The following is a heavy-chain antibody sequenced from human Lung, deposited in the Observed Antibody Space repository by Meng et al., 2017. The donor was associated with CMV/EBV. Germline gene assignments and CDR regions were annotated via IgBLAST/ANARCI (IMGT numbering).Heavy chain of an antibody. CDR1: GGTFSSYT. D-gene: IGHD1-14*01. Sequence: SXXVSCKASGGTFSSYTISWVRQAPGQGLEWMGRIIPILGIANYAQKFQGRVTITADKSTSTAYMELSSLRSEGTAVYYCARVGRNFYGMDVWGQGTTVTVSS. CDR2: IIPILGIA. J-gene: IGHJ6*02. CDR3: ARVGRNFYGMDV. V-gene: IGHV1-69*02.